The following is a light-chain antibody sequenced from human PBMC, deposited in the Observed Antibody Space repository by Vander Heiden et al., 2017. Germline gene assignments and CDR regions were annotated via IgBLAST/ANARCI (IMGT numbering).Light chain of an antibody. J-gene: IGKJ2*01. CDR2: KAS. Sequence: DIQMTQSPSILSASVGDRLTITCRASQTIPSYLAWYQQKPGEAPKLLIYKASNLESGVPSRFSGSGSGTEFTLTISSLQPDDFATYYCHQYNDYSGGTFGQGTKVEIK. CDR1: QTIPSY. CDR3: HQYNDYSGGT. V-gene: IGKV1-5*03.